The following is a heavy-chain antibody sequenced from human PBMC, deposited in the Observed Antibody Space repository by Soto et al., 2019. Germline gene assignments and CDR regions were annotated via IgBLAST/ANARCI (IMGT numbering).Heavy chain of an antibody. Sequence: SETLSLTCTVSGGSISSSSYYWGWIRQPPGKGLEWIGSIYYSGSTYYNPSLKSRVTISVDTSKNQFSLKLSSVTAADTAVYYCRIAARPPTRSSYYYYGMDVWGQGTTVTVSS. CDR2: IYYSGST. V-gene: IGHV4-39*01. CDR3: RIAARPPTRSSYYYYGMDV. D-gene: IGHD6-6*01. J-gene: IGHJ6*02. CDR1: GGSISSSSYY.